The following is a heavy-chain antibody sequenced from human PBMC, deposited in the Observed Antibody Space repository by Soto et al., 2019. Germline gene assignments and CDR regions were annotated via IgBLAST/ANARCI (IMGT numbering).Heavy chain of an antibody. Sequence: SETLSLTCTVSGGSISSSSYYWGWIRQPPGKGLEWIGSIYYSGSTYYNPSLKSRVTISVDTSKNQFSLKLSSVTAADTAVYYCASPGGGYDFWSGYSGTFDYWGQGTLVTVSS. CDR3: ASPGGGYDFWSGYSGTFDY. D-gene: IGHD3-3*01. CDR2: IYYSGST. CDR1: GGSISSSSYY. V-gene: IGHV4-39*01. J-gene: IGHJ4*02.